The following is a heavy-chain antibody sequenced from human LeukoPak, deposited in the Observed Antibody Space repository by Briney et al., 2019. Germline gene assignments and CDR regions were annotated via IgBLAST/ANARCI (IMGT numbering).Heavy chain of an antibody. D-gene: IGHD1-26*01. CDR1: GFTFSSYS. CDR2: IRYDGSNK. Sequence: GGSLRLSCAASGFTFSSYSMNWVRQAPGKGLEWVAFIRYDGSNKYYADSVKGRFTISRDNSKNTLYLQMNSLRAEDTAVYYCAKDSTGWELPLYYYYYYMDVWGKGTTVTISS. V-gene: IGHV3-30*02. CDR3: AKDSTGWELPLYYYYYYMDV. J-gene: IGHJ6*03.